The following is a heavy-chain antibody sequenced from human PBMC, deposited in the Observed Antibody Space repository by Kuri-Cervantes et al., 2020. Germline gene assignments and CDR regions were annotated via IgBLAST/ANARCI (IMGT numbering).Heavy chain of an antibody. CDR3: ARDFGYQLLYRVVDY. CDR2: ISYDGSNK. V-gene: IGHV3-30*03. CDR1: GFTFSSYG. D-gene: IGHD2-2*02. Sequence: LTCAAAGFTFSSYGMHWVRQAPGKGLEWVAVISYDGSNKYYADSVKGRFTISRDNSKNTLYLQMNSLIAEDTAVYYCARDFGYQLLYRVVDYWGQGTLVTVSS. J-gene: IGHJ4*02.